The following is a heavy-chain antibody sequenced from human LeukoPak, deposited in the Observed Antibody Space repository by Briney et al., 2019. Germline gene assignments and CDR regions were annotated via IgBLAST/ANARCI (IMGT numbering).Heavy chain of an antibody. Sequence: GGSLRLSCAASGFTFSSYGMSWVRQAPGKGLEWVSAISGSGGSTYYADSVKGRFTISRDNSKNTLYLQMNSLRAEDTAVYYCAKFFRQWLGPSDYWDQGTLVTVSS. V-gene: IGHV3-23*01. CDR3: AKFFRQWLGPSDY. D-gene: IGHD6-19*01. J-gene: IGHJ4*02. CDR2: ISGSGGST. CDR1: GFTFSSYG.